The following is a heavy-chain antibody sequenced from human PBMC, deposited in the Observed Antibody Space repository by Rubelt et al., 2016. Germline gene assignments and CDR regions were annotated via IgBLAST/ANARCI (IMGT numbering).Heavy chain of an antibody. J-gene: IGHJ4*02. Sequence: VQLVESGGDLVKPGGSLRLSCAVSGFTFDDYAMHWVRQAPGKGLEWVALISWDGHFSYYADSVKGRFTISRDNSKNSLYLQMDSLRPDDTALSNCARDKTGYSYGQGGLDYWGQGTRVTVSS. D-gene: IGHD5-18*01. CDR2: ISWDGHFS. CDR3: ARDKTGYSYGQGGLDY. CDR1: GFTFDDYA. V-gene: IGHV3-43D*03.